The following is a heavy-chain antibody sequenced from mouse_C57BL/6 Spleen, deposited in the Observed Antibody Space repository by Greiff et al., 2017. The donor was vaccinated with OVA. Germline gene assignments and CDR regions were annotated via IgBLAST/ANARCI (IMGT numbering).Heavy chain of an antibody. CDR2: INYDGSST. V-gene: IGHV5-16*01. J-gene: IGHJ2*01. CDR3: ARDGGDYFDY. Sequence: EVKLVESEGGLVQPGSSMKLSCTASGFTFSDYYMAWVRQVPEKGLEWVANINYDGSSTYYLDSLKSRFISSRDNAKNILYLQMSSLKSEDTATYYCARDGGDYFDYWGQGTTLTVSS. CDR1: GFTFSDYY.